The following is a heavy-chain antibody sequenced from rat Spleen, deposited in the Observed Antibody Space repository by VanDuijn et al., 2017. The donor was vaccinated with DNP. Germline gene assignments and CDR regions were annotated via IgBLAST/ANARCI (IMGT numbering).Heavy chain of an antibody. V-gene: IGHV5-25*01. CDR2: ISTGGGNT. D-gene: IGHD4-3*01. CDR1: GFTFSHYY. J-gene: IGHJ2*01. CDR3: VRWNSGHFDY. Sequence: EVQLVESGGGLVQPGRSMKLSCVASGFTFSHYYMACVRQAPTKGLDWVASISTGGGNTYYRDSVKCRFTISRDNAKNTLYLKMNSLRSEDMATYYCVRWNSGHFDYWGQGVMVTVSS.